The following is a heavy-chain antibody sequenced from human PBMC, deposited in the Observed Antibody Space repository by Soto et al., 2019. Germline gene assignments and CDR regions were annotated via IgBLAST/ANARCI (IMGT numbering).Heavy chain of an antibody. Sequence: GGSLRLSCAASGFTFSNAWMNWVRRAPGKGLEWVGRIKSKTDGGTTDYAAPVKGRFTISRDDSKNTLYLQMNSLKTEDTAVYYCTTDLGDYDFWSGYYGYWGQGTLVTVSS. CDR3: TTDLGDYDFWSGYYGY. V-gene: IGHV3-15*07. CDR2: IKSKTDGGTT. CDR1: GFTFSNAW. D-gene: IGHD3-3*01. J-gene: IGHJ4*02.